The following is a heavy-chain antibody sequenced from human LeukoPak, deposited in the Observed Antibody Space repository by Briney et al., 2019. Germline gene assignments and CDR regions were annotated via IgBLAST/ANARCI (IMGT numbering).Heavy chain of an antibody. CDR2: ISGSGGST. CDR1: GFTFSSYA. V-gene: IGHV3-23*01. D-gene: IGHD4-17*01. J-gene: IGHJ6*02. Sequence: GGSLRLSCAASGFTFSSYAMSWVRQAPGKGLEWVSAISGSGGSTYYADSVKGRFTISRDNSKNTLYLQMNSLRAEDTAVYYCAKEDGDYVSPNPRYCYYGMDVWGQGTTVTVSS. CDR3: AKEDGDYVSPNPRYCYYGMDV.